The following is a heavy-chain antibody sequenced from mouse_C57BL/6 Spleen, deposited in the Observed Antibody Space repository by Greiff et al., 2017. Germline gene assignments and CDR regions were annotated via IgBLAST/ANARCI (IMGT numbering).Heavy chain of an antibody. V-gene: IGHV5-16*01. CDR3: ARDSYYGNYFDY. J-gene: IGHJ2*01. CDR1: GFTFSDYY. D-gene: IGHD2-10*01. CDR2: INYDGSST. Sequence: EVQVVESEGGLVQPGSSMKLSCTASGFTFSDYYMAWVRQVPEKGLEWVANINYDGSSTYYLDSLKSRFIISRDNAKNILYLQMSSLKSEDTATYYCARDSYYGNYFDYWGQGTNLTVSS.